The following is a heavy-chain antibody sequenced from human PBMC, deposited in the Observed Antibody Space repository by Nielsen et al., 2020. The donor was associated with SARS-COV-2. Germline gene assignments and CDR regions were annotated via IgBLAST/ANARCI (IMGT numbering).Heavy chain of an antibody. Sequence: SETLSLTCTVSGGSISSYYWSWIRQPPGKGLEWIGYIYYSGSTNYNPSLKSRVTISVDTSKNQFSLKLSSVTAADTAVYYCARGPYDFWSGYPSYYMDVWGKGTTVTVSS. CDR1: GGSISSYY. D-gene: IGHD3-3*01. CDR2: IYYSGST. V-gene: IGHV4-59*12. J-gene: IGHJ6*03. CDR3: ARGPYDFWSGYPSYYMDV.